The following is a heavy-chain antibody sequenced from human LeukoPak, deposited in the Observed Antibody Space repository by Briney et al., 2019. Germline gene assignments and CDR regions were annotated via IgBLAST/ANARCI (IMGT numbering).Heavy chain of an antibody. CDR2: IYSGGST. D-gene: IGHD3-10*01. V-gene: IGHV3-53*01. CDR3: AKEKYYYGSGSFGY. CDR1: GFTVSSNY. Sequence: PGGSLRLSCTASGFTVSSNYMSWVRQAPGKWLEWVSVIYSGGSTYYADSVKGRFTISRDNSKNTLYLQMNSLRAEDTAVYYCAKEKYYYGSGSFGYWGQGTLVTVSS. J-gene: IGHJ4*02.